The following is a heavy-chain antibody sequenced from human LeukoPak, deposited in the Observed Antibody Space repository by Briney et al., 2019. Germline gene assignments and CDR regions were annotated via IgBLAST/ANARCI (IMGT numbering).Heavy chain of an antibody. CDR2: INHSGST. J-gene: IGHJ4*02. D-gene: IGHD6-19*01. CDR3: ARPATSGRYRGGFDY. V-gene: IGHV4-34*01. Sequence: SETLSLTCTVYGGSFSGYYWSWIRQPPGKGLEWIGEINHSGSTNYNPSLKSRVTISVDTSKNQFSLKLSSVTAADTAVYYCARPATSGRYRGGFDYWGQGTLVTVSS. CDR1: GGSFSGYY.